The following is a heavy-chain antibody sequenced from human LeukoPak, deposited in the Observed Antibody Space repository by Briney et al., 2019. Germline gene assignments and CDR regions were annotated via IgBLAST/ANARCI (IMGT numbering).Heavy chain of an antibody. CDR1: GFTFSSYS. CDR3: AREALYYGQYYFDY. CDR2: ISSSSSYI. D-gene: IGHD3-10*01. V-gene: IGHV3-21*01. Sequence: GGSLRLSCAASGFTFSSYSMNWVRQAPGKGLEWVSSISSSSSYIYYADSVKGRFTISGDNAKNSLYLQMNSLRAEDTAVYYCAREALYYGQYYFDYWGQGTLVTVSS. J-gene: IGHJ4*02.